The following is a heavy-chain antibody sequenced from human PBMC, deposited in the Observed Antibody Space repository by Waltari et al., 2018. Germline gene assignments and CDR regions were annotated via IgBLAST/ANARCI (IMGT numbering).Heavy chain of an antibody. CDR1: GGSVTDTSSL. CDR2: IYYDGNT. CDR3: ARQGLYCRSSNCVGLDFSH. V-gene: IGHV4-39*01. J-gene: IGHJ4*02. Sequence: QESGPGLLKPSETLSLTCAVSGGSVTDTSSLWGWIRQAPGKGLAWLGNIYYDGNTNYNPSLKSRVSISVDTSQKQFSLKLTSVTATDTAVYYCARQGLYCRSSNCVGLDFSHWGQGTLVAVS. D-gene: IGHD2-2*01.